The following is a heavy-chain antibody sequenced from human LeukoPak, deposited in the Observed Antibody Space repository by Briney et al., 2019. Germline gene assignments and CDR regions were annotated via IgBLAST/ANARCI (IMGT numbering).Heavy chain of an antibody. Sequence: GESLKISCRASGYIFTSYWIGWVRQMPGKGLEWMGIIYPGDSDIRYSPSFQGQVTISADKSISTAYLQWSSLKASDTAMYYCARQAQGQLERRGIGYWGQGTLVTVSS. V-gene: IGHV5-51*01. CDR2: IYPGDSDI. CDR1: GYIFTSYW. J-gene: IGHJ4*02. CDR3: ARQAQGQLERRGIGY. D-gene: IGHD1-1*01.